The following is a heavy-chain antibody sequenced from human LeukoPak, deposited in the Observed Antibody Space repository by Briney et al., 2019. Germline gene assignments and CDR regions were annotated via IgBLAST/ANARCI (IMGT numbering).Heavy chain of an antibody. Sequence: PGGSLRLSCAACVFTFSSYWMSWVRQAPGRGREGVANIKQDGSEKYYVDSVKGRFTISRDNAKNSLYLQMNSLRAEDTAVYYCAREGRKDYGDFFDYWGQGTLVTVSS. CDR3: AREGRKDYGDFFDY. CDR1: VFTFSSYW. J-gene: IGHJ4*02. D-gene: IGHD4-17*01. V-gene: IGHV3-7*01. CDR2: IKQDGSEK.